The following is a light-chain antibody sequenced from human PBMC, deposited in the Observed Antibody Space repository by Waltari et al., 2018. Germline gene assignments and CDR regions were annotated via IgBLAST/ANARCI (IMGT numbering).Light chain of an antibody. CDR3: QQYGSSWT. Sequence: DIVLTQSPGTLSLSPGERATLSCRASQSVSSSYLAWYQQKPGQAPRLLIYGASSRATGIPDRFSGSGSGTEFTLTISRLEPEDFAVYYCQQYGSSWTFGQGTKVEIK. CDR1: QSVSSSY. J-gene: IGKJ1*01. CDR2: GAS. V-gene: IGKV3-20*01.